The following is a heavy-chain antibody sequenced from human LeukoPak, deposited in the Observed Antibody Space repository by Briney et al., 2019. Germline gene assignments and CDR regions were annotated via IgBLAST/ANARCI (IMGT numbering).Heavy chain of an antibody. V-gene: IGHV3-74*01. J-gene: IGHJ4*02. CDR1: GLTFRTTW. Sequence: GGSLRLSCATSGLTFRTTWMHWVRQAPGKGLMWVSRVNGEGTTIDYADSVKGRFTVSRDYAKNTLFLQMNNLRTEDTALYFCATARNFRFEYWGQGSLVIVSA. CDR2: VNGEGTTI. CDR3: ATARNFRFEY. D-gene: IGHD1-7*01.